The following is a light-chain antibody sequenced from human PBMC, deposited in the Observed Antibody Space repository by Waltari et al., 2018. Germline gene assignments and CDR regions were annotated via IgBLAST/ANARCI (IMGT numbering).Light chain of an antibody. CDR1: SSNIGAGYD. CDR2: LND. Sequence: QSVLTQPPSVSGAPGQRVTISCTGSSSNIGAGYDVHWYQQLPGTAPKLLIYLNDNRPAGVPDRFSGSKSGTSACLAITGLQAEDEADYYGQSYDSSLSASVFGGGTKLTVL. V-gene: IGLV1-40*01. J-gene: IGLJ3*02. CDR3: QSYDSSLSASV.